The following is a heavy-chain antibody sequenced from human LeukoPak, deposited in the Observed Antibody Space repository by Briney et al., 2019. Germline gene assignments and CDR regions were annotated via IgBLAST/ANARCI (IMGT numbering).Heavy chain of an antibody. J-gene: IGHJ4*02. Sequence: SETLSLTCSVSGGSVSSYYWSWIRQPPGKGLEWIGYIYYSGSTNYNPSLKSRVTISVDKSKNQFSLKLSSVTAADTAVYYCARVNPVAGNFDYWGQGTLVTVSS. CDR3: ARVNPVAGNFDY. CDR2: IYYSGST. D-gene: IGHD6-19*01. V-gene: IGHV4-59*02. CDR1: GGSVSSYY.